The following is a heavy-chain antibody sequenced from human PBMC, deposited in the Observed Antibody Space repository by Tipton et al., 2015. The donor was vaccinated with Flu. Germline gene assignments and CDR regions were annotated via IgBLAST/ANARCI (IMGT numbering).Heavy chain of an antibody. CDR1: GGSISSYY. V-gene: IGHV4-59*01. Sequence: TLSLTCTVSGGSISSYYWSWIRQPPGKGLEWIGYIYYSGSTNYNPSLKSRVTISVDTSKNQFSLKLSSVTAADTAVYYCARVASHYDFWSGYYDYWGQGTLVTVSS. CDR2: IYYSGST. D-gene: IGHD3-3*01. CDR3: ARVASHYDFWSGYYDY. J-gene: IGHJ4*02.